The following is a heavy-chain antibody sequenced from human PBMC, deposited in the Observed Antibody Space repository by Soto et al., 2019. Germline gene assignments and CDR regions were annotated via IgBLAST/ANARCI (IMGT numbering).Heavy chain of an antibody. J-gene: IGHJ4*02. Sequence: LRLSCAASGFTFSSYAMSWVRQAPGKGLEWVSAISGSGGSTYYADSVKGRFTISRDNSKNTLYLQMNSLRAEDTAVYYCAKDLYYYGSGSYFDYWGQGTLVTVSS. CDR2: ISGSGGST. CDR1: GFTFSSYA. D-gene: IGHD3-10*01. V-gene: IGHV3-23*01. CDR3: AKDLYYYGSGSYFDY.